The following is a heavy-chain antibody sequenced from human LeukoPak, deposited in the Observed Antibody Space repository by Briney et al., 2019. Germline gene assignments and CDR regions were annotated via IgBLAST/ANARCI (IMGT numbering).Heavy chain of an antibody. CDR1: GFTFSSYG. J-gene: IGHJ4*02. CDR2: ISYDGSNK. CDR3: AKVELGIAAAGSFDY. D-gene: IGHD6-13*01. V-gene: IGHV3-30*18. Sequence: GGSLRLSCAASGFTFSSYGMHWVRQAPGKGLEWVAVISYDGSNKYYADSVKGRFPISRDNSKNTLYLQMNSLRAEDTAVYYCAKVELGIAAAGSFDYWGQGTLVTVSS.